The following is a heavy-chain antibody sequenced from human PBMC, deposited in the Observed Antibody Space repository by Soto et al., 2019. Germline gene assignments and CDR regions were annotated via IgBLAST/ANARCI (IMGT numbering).Heavy chain of an antibody. CDR3: SRRGPGGTLDY. CDR1: GGSISSYY. D-gene: IGHD1-1*01. CDR2: IYYSGST. Sequence: SETLSLTCTVSGGSISSYYWSWIRQPPGKGLEWIGYIYYSGSTNYNPSLKSRVTISVDTSKNQFSLKLSSVTAADTAVYYCSRRGPGGTLDYWGQGSLVTVSS. J-gene: IGHJ4*02. V-gene: IGHV4-59*01.